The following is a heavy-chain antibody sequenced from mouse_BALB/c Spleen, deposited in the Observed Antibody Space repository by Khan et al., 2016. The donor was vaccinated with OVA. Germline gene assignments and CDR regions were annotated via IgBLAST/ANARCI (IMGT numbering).Heavy chain of an antibody. J-gene: IGHJ4*01. Sequence: QIQLVQSGPELKKPGETVKISCKASGYTFTNYGMNWVKRAPGKGLKWMGWINTYTGEPTYADDFKGRFAFSLDTSASTAYLQINNLKNEDTATYFCASHPCFSDVMDYGGQGTLVTVSS. CDR2: INTYTGEP. V-gene: IGHV9-3-1*01. CDR3: ASHPCFSDVMDY. CDR1: GYTFTNYG.